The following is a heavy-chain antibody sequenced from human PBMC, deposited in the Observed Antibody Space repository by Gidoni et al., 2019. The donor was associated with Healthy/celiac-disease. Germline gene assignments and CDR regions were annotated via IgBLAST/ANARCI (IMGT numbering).Heavy chain of an antibody. CDR3: AKAQGQWLVQSYFDY. Sequence: EVQLLESGGGLVQPGGSLRLSCAASGFTFSSYAMGWVRQAPGKGLGWVSAISGSGGSTYYADSVKGRFTISRDNSKNTLYLQMNSLRAEDTAVYYCAKAQGQWLVQSYFDYWGQGTLVTVSS. D-gene: IGHD6-19*01. J-gene: IGHJ4*02. V-gene: IGHV3-23*01. CDR2: ISGSGGST. CDR1: GFTFSSYA.